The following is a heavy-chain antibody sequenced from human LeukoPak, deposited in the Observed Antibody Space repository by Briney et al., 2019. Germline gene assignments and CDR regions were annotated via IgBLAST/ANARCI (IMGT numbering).Heavy chain of an antibody. D-gene: IGHD5-18*01. J-gene: IGHJ4*02. CDR3: ARDGYSFGHDFDY. Sequence: GGSLRLSCAASGFTFSSYWMHWVRHTPGKGLVWVSRIKSDGSSTSYADSVKGRFTISRDNAKNTLYLQMNSLRAEDTAVYYCARDGYSFGHDFDYWGQETLVTVSS. CDR2: IKSDGSST. V-gene: IGHV3-74*01. CDR1: GFTFSSYW.